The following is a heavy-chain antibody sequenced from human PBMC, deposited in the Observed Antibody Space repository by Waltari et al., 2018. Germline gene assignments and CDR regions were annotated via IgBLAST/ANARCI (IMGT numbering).Heavy chain of an antibody. Sequence: EVQLVESGGGLVQPGGSLRLSCAASGFTFSRYNMNWVRQAPGKGLEWLSYISSFGTTDYADSVKGRFTISRDNADNSLSLQMNSLRAEDTAVYYCARAKTGDYYYYYYMDVWGKGTTVTISS. D-gene: IGHD7-27*01. CDR1: GFTFSRYN. V-gene: IGHV3-48*04. J-gene: IGHJ6*03. CDR3: ARAKTGDYYYYYYMDV. CDR2: ISSFGTT.